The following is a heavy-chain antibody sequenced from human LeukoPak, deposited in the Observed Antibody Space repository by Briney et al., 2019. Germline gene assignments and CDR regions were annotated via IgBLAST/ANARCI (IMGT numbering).Heavy chain of an antibody. V-gene: IGHV3-30*02. D-gene: IGHD2-2*02. CDR1: GFTFSRYG. CDR3: ARGQYLFHY. CDR2: IRYDGNNK. J-gene: IGHJ4*02. Sequence: GGSLRLSCAASGFTFSRYGMHWVRQAPGKGLEWVAFIRYDGNNKYYADSVKGRFSISRDNSKNTLFLQMNSLRTEDTAVYYCARGQYLFHYWGQGTLVTVSS.